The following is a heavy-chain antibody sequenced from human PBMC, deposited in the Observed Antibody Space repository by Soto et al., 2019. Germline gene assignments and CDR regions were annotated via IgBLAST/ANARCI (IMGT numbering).Heavy chain of an antibody. CDR1: GGTFSRYS. D-gene: IGHD2-2*01. J-gene: IGHJ6*02. CDR2: IISIFGIP. V-gene: IGHV1-69*08. Sequence: QVQLVQSGAEVKKPGSSVKVSCKASGGTFSRYSITWVRQAPGHGLEWMGRIISIFGIPSYAQKLQGRVTSTADESTSTAYMELSSLRSDDTAVYYCAREDRDRETGLVPAAIDGMDVWGQGTTVTVSS. CDR3: AREDRDRETGLVPAAIDGMDV.